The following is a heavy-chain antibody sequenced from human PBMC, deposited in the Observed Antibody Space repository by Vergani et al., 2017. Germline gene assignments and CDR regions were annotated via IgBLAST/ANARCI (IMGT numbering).Heavy chain of an antibody. CDR2: MYTSGHT. J-gene: IGHJ4*02. V-gene: IGHV4-61*02. CDR1: GASVSRGTYY. Sequence: QVQLQESGPGLLKPSQTLSLTCTVSGASVSRGTYYWTWIRQPAGKKLEWIVRMYTSGHTIYNPSLESRVTMSVDTSKNQFSLQLSSVTAADTAVYYCARLTGASVRLGELLDYWGQGTLVTVSS. CDR3: ARLTGASVRLGELLDY. D-gene: IGHD3-16*01.